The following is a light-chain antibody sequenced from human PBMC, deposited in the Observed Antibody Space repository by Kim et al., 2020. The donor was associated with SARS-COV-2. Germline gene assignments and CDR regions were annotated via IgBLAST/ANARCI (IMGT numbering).Light chain of an antibody. CDR1: SSNIGSYV. J-gene: IGLJ2*01. V-gene: IGLV1-44*01. Sequence: PGQRVSISCSGRSSNIGSYVVNWYQQFPGKAPKLLIYGNDQRPSEVPDRFSASKSGTSASLAISGLQSEDEADYYCASWDDSLNGLFGGGTKVTVL. CDR3: ASWDDSLNGL. CDR2: GND.